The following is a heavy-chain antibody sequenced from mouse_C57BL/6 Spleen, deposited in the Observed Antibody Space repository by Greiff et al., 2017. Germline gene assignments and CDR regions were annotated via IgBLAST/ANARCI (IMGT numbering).Heavy chain of an antibody. D-gene: IGHD4-1*01. Sequence: DVKLVESGGGLVKPGGSLKLSCAASGFTFSDYGMHWVRQAPEKGLEWVAYISSGSSTIYYADTVKGRFTISRDNAKNTLFLQMTSLRSEDTAMDYCANWDKAYWGQGTLVTGSA. V-gene: IGHV5-17*01. CDR1: GFTFSDYG. CDR3: ANWDKAY. CDR2: ISSGSSTI. J-gene: IGHJ3*01.